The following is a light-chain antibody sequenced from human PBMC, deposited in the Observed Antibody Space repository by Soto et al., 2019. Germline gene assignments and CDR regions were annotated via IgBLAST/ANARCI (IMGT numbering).Light chain of an antibody. Sequence: EIVLTQSPGTLSLSTGERATLSCRAMQSVSSSSFAWYQQKPGQAPRLLIYGASSRATGIPDRLSGSGSGTDFTLTISRLEPEDFAVYYCQQDGSSLFTFCPGTKVDIK. CDR3: QQDGSSLFT. J-gene: IGKJ3*01. V-gene: IGKV3-20*01. CDR2: GAS. CDR1: QSVSSSS.